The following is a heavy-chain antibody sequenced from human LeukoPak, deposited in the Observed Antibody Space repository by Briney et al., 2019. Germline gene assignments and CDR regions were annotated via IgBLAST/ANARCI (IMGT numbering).Heavy chain of an antibody. J-gene: IGHJ6*02. CDR1: GFTFSSYA. V-gene: IGHV3-48*03. CDR3: AREGMAAVGTNYYYYGMDV. CDR2: ISSSGSTI. Sequence: GGSLRLSCAASGFTFSSYAMSWVRQAPGKGLEWVSYISSSGSTIYYADSVKDRFTISRDNAKNSLYLQMNSLRAEDTAVYYCAREGMAAVGTNYYYYGMDVWGQGTTVTVSS. D-gene: IGHD6-13*01.